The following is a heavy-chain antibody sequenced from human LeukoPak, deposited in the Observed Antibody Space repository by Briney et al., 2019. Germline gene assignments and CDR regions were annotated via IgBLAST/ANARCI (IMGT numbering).Heavy chain of an antibody. D-gene: IGHD4-17*01. CDR1: GFTFSSYA. J-gene: IGHJ2*01. CDR3: AKTVIRYWYFDP. Sequence: GGSLRLSCAVSGFTFSSYAMSWVRQAPGKGLEWVSAITGSGDNTYYADSVKGRFTISRDNSKNTLYLQLNSLRAEDTAVYYCAKTVIRYWYFDPWGRGTLVTVSS. V-gene: IGHV3-23*01. CDR2: ITGSGDNT.